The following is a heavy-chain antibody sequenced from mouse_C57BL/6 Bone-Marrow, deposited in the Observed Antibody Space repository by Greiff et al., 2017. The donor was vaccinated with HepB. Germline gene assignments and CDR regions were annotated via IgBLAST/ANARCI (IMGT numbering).Heavy chain of an antibody. J-gene: IGHJ3*01. D-gene: IGHD1-1*01. CDR2: INPYNGGT. CDR3: ASGGENYYGSLAY. Sequence: VQLQQSGPVLVKPGASVKMSCKASGYTFTDYYMNWVKQSHGKSLEWIGVINPYNGGTSYNQKFKGKATLTVDKSSSTAYMELNSLTSEDSAVYYCASGGENYYGSLAYWGQGTLVTVSA. V-gene: IGHV1-19*01. CDR1: GYTFTDYY.